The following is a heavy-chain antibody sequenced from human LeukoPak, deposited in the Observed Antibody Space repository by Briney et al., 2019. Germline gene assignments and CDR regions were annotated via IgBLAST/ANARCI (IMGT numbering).Heavy chain of an antibody. Sequence: PGGSLRLSCAASGFTYSSYSMNWVRQAPGKGLEWVSSISSSSSYIYYADSVKGRFTISRDNAKNSLYLQMNSLRAEDTAVYYCARDKWLRPIDYWGQGTLVTVSS. D-gene: IGHD5-12*01. CDR2: ISSSSSYI. CDR1: GFTYSSYS. CDR3: ARDKWLRPIDY. J-gene: IGHJ4*02. V-gene: IGHV3-21*01.